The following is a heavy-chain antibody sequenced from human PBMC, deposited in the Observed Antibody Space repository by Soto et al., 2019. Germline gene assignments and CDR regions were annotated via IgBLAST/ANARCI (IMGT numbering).Heavy chain of an antibody. V-gene: IGHV1-18*04. CDR2: ISAYNGNT. D-gene: IGHD5-12*01. CDR3: ARDRWRDGYDYGPDF. J-gene: IGHJ4*02. CDR1: GYTFTSYV. Sequence: ASVKVSCKASGYTFTSYVISWVRQAPGQGLEWMGWISAYNGNTNYAQKFQGRVTMTTDTSTSTAYMELRSLRSDDTAVYYCARDRWRDGYDYGPDFWGQGTLVTVSS.